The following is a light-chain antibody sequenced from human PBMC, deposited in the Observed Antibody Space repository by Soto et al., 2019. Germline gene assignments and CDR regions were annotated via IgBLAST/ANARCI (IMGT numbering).Light chain of an antibody. V-gene: IGKV3D-7*01. CDR2: GAS. CDR3: QQSLS. Sequence: VLTQSPATLSLSPGGRAILSCSASQTVSRYYLSWYQKKPGQPPRLLIYGASTRATGDPDRFSGSGSGADFTLTISSLQPEDFAVYYCQQSLSFGGGTTVE. CDR1: QTVSRYY. J-gene: IGKJ4*01.